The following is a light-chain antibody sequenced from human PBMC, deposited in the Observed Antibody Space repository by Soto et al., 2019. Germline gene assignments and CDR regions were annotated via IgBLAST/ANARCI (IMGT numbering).Light chain of an antibody. V-gene: IGKV3-15*01. CDR3: QQYDNWPPLT. CDR2: GAS. Sequence: EILMTQSPATLSVSPGERATLSCRASQSISSNYLAWYQQKPGQAPRLLIYGASTRATGIPARFSGSGSGTEFTLTISNLQSEDFAVYYCQQYDNWPPLTFGGGTKVEIK. CDR1: QSISSN. J-gene: IGKJ4*01.